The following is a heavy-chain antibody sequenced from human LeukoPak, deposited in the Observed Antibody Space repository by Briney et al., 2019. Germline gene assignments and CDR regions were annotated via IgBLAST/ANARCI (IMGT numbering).Heavy chain of an antibody. Sequence: SVKVSCKASGGTFSSYAISWVRQAPGQGLEWMGVIIPIFGTANYAQKFQGRVTITADESTSTAYMELSSLRSEDTAVYYCARVQDSLLWFGESPPYGMDVWGQGTTVTVSS. CDR2: IIPIFGTA. CDR3: ARVQDSLLWFGESPPYGMDV. V-gene: IGHV1-69*13. J-gene: IGHJ6*02. D-gene: IGHD3-10*01. CDR1: GGTFSSYA.